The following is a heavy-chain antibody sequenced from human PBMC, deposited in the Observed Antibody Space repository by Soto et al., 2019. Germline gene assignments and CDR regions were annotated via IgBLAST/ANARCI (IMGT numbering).Heavy chain of an antibody. D-gene: IGHD6-13*01. V-gene: IGHV3-7*05. CDR3: ARDVSPGSSSMYLDAFDI. CDR2: IRGDGSKK. CDR1: GFAFGSYW. Sequence: ESGGTLVQPGGSLRLSCEGSGFAFGSYWMTWVRQAPGKGLEWVANIRGDGSKKSYLDSVSGRFTIFRDNAENSLYLQMNSLRDEDTALYYWARDVSPGSSSMYLDAFDIWGQGTMVTVSS. J-gene: IGHJ3*02.